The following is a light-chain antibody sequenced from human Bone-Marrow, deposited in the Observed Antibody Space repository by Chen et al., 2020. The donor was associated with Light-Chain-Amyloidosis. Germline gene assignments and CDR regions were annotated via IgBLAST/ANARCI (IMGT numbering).Light chain of an antibody. Sequence: SYEQTQPPSVSVSPGQTARITCSGDDLPTKYAYWYQQKPGQAPVLVIHRDTERRSGISERFSGSSSGTTATLTISGVQAEDEADYHCQSADSSGTYEVIFGGGTKLTVL. V-gene: IGLV3-25*03. CDR1: DLPTKY. CDR3: QSADSSGTYEVI. CDR2: RDT. J-gene: IGLJ2*01.